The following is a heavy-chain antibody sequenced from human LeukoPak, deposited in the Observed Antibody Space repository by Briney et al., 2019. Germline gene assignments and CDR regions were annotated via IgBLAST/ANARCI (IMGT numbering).Heavy chain of an antibody. CDR2: ISWNSGSI. CDR1: GFTFDDYA. V-gene: IGHV3-9*01. J-gene: IGHJ4*02. CDR3: ARDRGYSGYGVDY. D-gene: IGHD5-12*01. Sequence: PGGSLRLSCAASGFTFDDYAMHWVRQAPGKGLEWVSGISWNSGSIGYADSVKGRFTISRDNAKNSLYLQMNSLRAEDTAVYYCARDRGYSGYGVDYWGQGTLVTVSS.